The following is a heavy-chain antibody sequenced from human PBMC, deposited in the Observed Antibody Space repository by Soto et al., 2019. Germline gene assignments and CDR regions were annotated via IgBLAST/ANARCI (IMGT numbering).Heavy chain of an antibody. CDR1: GGSISSSHF. Sequence: QGMLQESGPGLVQPSGTLSLSCAVSGGSISSSHFWVWVRQPPVKGLEWVGDLSHSGSDYYNPSLKCRVTTSIDKSKNLFYLKLNSVTAADTAVYYCARSFGWYAIDCCGHRTLVIVYS. D-gene: IGHD6-19*01. J-gene: IGHJ4*01. CDR3: ARSFGWYAIDC. CDR2: LSHSGSD. V-gene: IGHV4-4*02.